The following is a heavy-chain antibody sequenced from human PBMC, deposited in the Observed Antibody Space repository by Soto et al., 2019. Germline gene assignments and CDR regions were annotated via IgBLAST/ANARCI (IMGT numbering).Heavy chain of an antibody. CDR2: ISNSGSTI. CDR3: ARHGVWGSYRGAFDI. CDR1: GFTFSRYE. V-gene: IGHV3-48*03. J-gene: IGHJ3*02. Sequence: LRLSCAASGFTFSRYELNWVRQPPGKGLEWVSYISNSGSTIYYAVPVQGRFTISRDNAKNSLYLQMNSLRAEGTAVYYCARHGVWGSYRGAFDIWGQGTMVTVSS. D-gene: IGHD3-16*02.